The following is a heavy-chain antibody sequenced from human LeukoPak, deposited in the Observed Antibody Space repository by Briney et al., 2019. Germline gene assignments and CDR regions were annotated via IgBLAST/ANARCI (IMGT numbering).Heavy chain of an antibody. V-gene: IGHV3-30*11. CDR2: ISYDGSNK. J-gene: IGHJ4*02. CDR3: ARGYYGSGTLLRDY. Sequence: GGSLRLSCAASGFTFSSYAMHWVRQAPGKGLEWVTVISYDGSNKYYADSVKGRFTISRDNSKNTLYLQMNSLRAEDTAVYYCARGYYGSGTLLRDYWGQGTLVTVSS. CDR1: GFTFSSYA. D-gene: IGHD3-10*01.